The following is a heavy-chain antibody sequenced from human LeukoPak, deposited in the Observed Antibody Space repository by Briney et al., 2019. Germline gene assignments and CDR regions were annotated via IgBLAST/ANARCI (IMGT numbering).Heavy chain of an antibody. D-gene: IGHD6-19*01. CDR1: GGSISSGDYY. V-gene: IGHV4-30-4*08. J-gene: IGHJ4*02. Sequence: SETLSLTCTVSGGSISSGDYYWSWIRQPPGNGLEWIGYIYYSGSTYYNPSLKSRVTISVDTSKNQFSLKLSSVTAADTVVYYCARGGEWLVQNYWGQGTLVTVSS. CDR3: ARGGEWLVQNY. CDR2: IYYSGST.